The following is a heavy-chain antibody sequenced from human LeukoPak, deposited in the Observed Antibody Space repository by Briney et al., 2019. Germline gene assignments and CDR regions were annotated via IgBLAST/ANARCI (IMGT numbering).Heavy chain of an antibody. CDR3: ARDGYGGYGSGSYRFVAY. CDR1: GYTFTGYY. V-gene: IGHV1-2*02. J-gene: IGHJ4*02. D-gene: IGHD3-10*01. Sequence: ASVKVSCKASGYTFTGYYMHWVRQAPGQGLEWMGWINPNSGGTNYAQKFQGRVTMTRDTSISTAYMELSRLRSDDTAVYYCARDGYGGYGSGSYRFVAYWGQGTLVTVSS. CDR2: INPNSGGT.